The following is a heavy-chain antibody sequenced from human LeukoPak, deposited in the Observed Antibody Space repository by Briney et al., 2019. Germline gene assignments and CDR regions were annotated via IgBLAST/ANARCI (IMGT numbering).Heavy chain of an antibody. CDR2: INHSGST. CDR1: GGSFSGYY. J-gene: IGHJ5*02. D-gene: IGHD3-22*01. V-gene: IGHV4-34*01. CDR3: ARLGKSYYDSSGYGA. Sequence: PSETLSLTCAVYGGSFSGYYWSWIRQPPGKGLEWIGEINHSGSTNYNPSLKSRVTISVDTSKNQFSLKLSSVTAADTAVYYCARLGKSYYDSSGYGAWGQGTLVTVSS.